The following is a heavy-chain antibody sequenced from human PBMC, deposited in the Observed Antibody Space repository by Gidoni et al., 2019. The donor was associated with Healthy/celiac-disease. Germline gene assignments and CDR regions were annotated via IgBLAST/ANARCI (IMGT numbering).Heavy chain of an antibody. D-gene: IGHD2-2*03. V-gene: IGHV3-30*18. Sequence: QVQLVESGGGVVQPGRSLRLSCAASGFTFSSYGLHWVRQAPGKGLEWVAVISYDGSNKYYADSVKGRFTISRDNSKNTLYLQMNSLRAEDTAVYYCAKMDIVVVPAARSSPLLIDYWGQGTLVTVSS. CDR3: AKMDIVVVPAARSSPLLIDY. J-gene: IGHJ4*02. CDR2: ISYDGSNK. CDR1: GFTFSSYG.